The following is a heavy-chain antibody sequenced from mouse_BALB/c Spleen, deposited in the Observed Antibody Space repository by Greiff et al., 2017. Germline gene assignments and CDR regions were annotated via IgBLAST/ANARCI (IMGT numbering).Heavy chain of an antibody. D-gene: IGHD2-3*01. V-gene: IGHV14-3*02. CDR2: IDPANGNT. Sequence: EVQLQQSGAELVKPGASVKLSCTASGFNIKDTYMHWVKQRPEQGLEWIGRIDPANGNTKYDPKFQGKATITADTSSNTAYLQLSSLTSEDTAVYYCASLRWLPFYFDYWGQGTTLTVSS. CDR1: GFNIKDTY. CDR3: ASLRWLPFYFDY. J-gene: IGHJ2*01.